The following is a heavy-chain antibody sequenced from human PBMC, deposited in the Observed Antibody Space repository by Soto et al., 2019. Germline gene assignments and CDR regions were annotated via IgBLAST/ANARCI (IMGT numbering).Heavy chain of an antibody. D-gene: IGHD4-4*01. CDR1: GYTFTSYD. J-gene: IGHJ6*03. Sequence: ASVKVSCKASGYTFTSYDINWVRQATGQGLEWMGWMNPNSGNTGYAQKFQGRVTMTRNTSISTAYMELSSLRSEDTAVYYCARGTVSNHQKDYYYYYMDVWGKGTTVTVSS. CDR3: ARGTVSNHQKDYYYYYMDV. V-gene: IGHV1-8*01. CDR2: MNPNSGNT.